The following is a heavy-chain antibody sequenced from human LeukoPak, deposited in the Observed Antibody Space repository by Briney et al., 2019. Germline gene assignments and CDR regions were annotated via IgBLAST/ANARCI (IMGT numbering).Heavy chain of an antibody. V-gene: IGHV4-59*01. J-gene: IGHJ4*02. CDR2: IYYSGST. CDR1: GGSISSYY. Sequence: SETLSLTCTVSGGSISSYYWSWIRQPPGKGLEWIGYIYYSGSTNYNPSLKSRVTISVDTSKNQFSLKLSSVTAADTAVYYCAASGGRYSFDYWGQGTLVTVSS. D-gene: IGHD1-26*01. CDR3: AASGGRYSFDY.